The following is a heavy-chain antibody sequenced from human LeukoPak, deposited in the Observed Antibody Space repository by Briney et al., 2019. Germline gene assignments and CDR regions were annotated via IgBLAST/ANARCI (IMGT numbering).Heavy chain of an antibody. CDR2: ISGSGGST. CDR3: ARGMRDYYGLDY. V-gene: IGHV3-23*01. J-gene: IGHJ4*02. CDR1: GFTFSSYA. Sequence: PGGSLRLSCAASGFTFSSYAMSWVRQAPGKGLEWVSAISGSGGSTYYADSVKGRFTISRDNAKNTLYLQMNSLTAEDTAVYYCARGMRDYYGLDYWGQGTLVTVSS. D-gene: IGHD3-10*01.